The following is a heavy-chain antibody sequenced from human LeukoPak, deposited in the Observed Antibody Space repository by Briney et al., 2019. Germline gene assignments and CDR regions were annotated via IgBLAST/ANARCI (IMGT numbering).Heavy chain of an antibody. Sequence: SETLSLTCTVSGGSISSYYWSWIRQPPGEGLEWIGYIYYSGSTNYNPSLKSRVTISVDTSKNQFSLKLSSVTAADTAVYYCARERLGFDPWGQGTLVTVSS. CDR1: GGSISSYY. V-gene: IGHV4-59*12. J-gene: IGHJ5*02. CDR2: IYYSGST. D-gene: IGHD3-9*01. CDR3: ARERLGFDP.